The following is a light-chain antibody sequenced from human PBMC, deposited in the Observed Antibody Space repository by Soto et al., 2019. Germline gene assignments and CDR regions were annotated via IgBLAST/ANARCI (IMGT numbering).Light chain of an antibody. V-gene: IGKV1-39*01. J-gene: IGKJ5*01. CDR1: QTISNY. CDR2: ASS. CDR3: QQTYTTSIT. Sequence: DIQMTQSPSSLSASVGDRVTITCRASQTISNYLNWYQQKPGKAPNLLIYASSTLQSGVPLRFSGSGSGTDFTLTISSLQPEDFATYYCQQTYTTSITFGQGTRLEIK.